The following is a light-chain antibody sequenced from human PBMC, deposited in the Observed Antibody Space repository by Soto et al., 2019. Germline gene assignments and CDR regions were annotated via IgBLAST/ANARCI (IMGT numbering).Light chain of an antibody. CDR2: GAS. Sequence: EIVVTQSPDTLSLSPGERATLSCRASQSVSSNSVAWYQQKPGQAPRLLIYGASNRATGISDRFSGSGSGTHFSLTINRQEPEGFAVYFCQQYGSQYIFGQGTKLEI. J-gene: IGKJ2*01. CDR1: QSVSSNS. CDR3: QQYGSQYI. V-gene: IGKV3-20*01.